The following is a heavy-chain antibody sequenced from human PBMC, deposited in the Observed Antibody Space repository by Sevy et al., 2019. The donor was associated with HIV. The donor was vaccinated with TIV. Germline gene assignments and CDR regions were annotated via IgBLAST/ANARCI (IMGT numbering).Heavy chain of an antibody. V-gene: IGHV4-59*01. CDR1: GGSMSSYY. Sequence: SETLSLTCTVSGGSMSSYYWSWIRQPPGKGLEWIGYIYYIGSTNYNPSLKSRVTISVDTSKNQFSLKLSSVTAADTAVYYCVRDPHFDFWNGYYVNFDFWGQGTLVTVSS. D-gene: IGHD3-3*01. CDR3: VRDPHFDFWNGYYVNFDF. J-gene: IGHJ4*02. CDR2: IYYIGST.